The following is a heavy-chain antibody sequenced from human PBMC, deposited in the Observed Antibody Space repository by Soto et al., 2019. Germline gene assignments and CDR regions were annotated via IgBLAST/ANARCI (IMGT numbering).Heavy chain of an antibody. CDR1: SDSINSYY. J-gene: IGHJ4*02. CDR3: ATVSGFEYGYPQQFDS. CDR2: LLYTGTA. V-gene: IGHV4-59*01. D-gene: IGHD5-18*01. Sequence: QVRLQESGPGLVKPSETLSLICSVSSDSINSYYWSWVRQPPGKGLEWLGCLLYTGTANYNPSLKGQISTSGDPSKSQFSLKLTSVTAADTAVYYYATVSGFEYGYPQQFDSWGQGSQVTVSS.